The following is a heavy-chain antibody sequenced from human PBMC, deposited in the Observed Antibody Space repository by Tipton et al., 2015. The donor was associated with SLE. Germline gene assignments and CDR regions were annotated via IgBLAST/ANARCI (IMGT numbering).Heavy chain of an antibody. V-gene: IGHV3-7*01. Sequence: SLRLSCTASGFTFTNYAMIWVRQAPGKGLEWVANIKQDGSEKYYVDSVKGRFTISRDNAKNSLYLQMNSLRAEDTAVYYCARSIAAAGALGYWGQGTLVTVSS. J-gene: IGHJ4*02. CDR2: IKQDGSEK. CDR1: GFTFTNYA. CDR3: ARSIAAAGALGY. D-gene: IGHD6-13*01.